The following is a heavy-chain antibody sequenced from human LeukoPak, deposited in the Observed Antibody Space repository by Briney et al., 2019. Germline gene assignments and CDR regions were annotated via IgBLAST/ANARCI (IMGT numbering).Heavy chain of an antibody. V-gene: IGHV4-39*07. Sequence: SETLSLTCTVPGGSISSSSYYWGWIRQPPGKGLEWTGSIYYSGSTYYNPSLKSRVTISVDTSKNQFSLKLSSVTAADTAVYYCAFYGGNGGPFDYWGQGTLVTVSS. CDR1: GGSISSSSYY. CDR3: AFYGGNGGPFDY. CDR2: IYYSGST. D-gene: IGHD4-23*01. J-gene: IGHJ4*02.